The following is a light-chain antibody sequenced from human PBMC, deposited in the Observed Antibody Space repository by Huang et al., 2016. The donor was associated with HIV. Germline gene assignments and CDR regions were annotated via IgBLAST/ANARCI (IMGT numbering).Light chain of an antibody. V-gene: IGKV1-39*01. CDR1: QSISTY. CDR2: GAS. CDR3: QQSYSTLWT. Sequence: DIQVTQSPSSLSASVGDRVTITCRASQSISTYLNWYQQKPGKVPKLLIHGASSLQSGVPSRCSGSGSGTDFTLTISTLQPEDFATYYCQQSYSTLWTFGQGTKVEIK. J-gene: IGKJ1*01.